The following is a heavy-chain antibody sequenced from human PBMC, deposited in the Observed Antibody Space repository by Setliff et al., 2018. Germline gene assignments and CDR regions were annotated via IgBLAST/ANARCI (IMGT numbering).Heavy chain of an antibody. CDR1: GFTFNCCW. J-gene: IGHJ4*02. D-gene: IGHD1-26*01. CDR3: SSEYHSGG. Sequence: LRLSCAASGFTFNCCWMRWVRQAPGKGLEWVANINEDGRVTSYVDSVKGRFTISRDNAKNSLYLQMNSLRVDDTAIYYCSSEYHSGGWGQGTLVTVSS. V-gene: IGHV3-7*01. CDR2: INEDGRVT.